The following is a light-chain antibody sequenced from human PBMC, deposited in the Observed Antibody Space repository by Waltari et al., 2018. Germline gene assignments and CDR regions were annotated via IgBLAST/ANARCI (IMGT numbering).Light chain of an antibody. Sequence: EIVLTQTPGTLSLSPGDGATLPCMTSQRVGRSLPWFQQKRGQAPRLLIYGASSRATGSPARFSGSGSGTHFSLTTSRLEPEDFAVYYCQHYVTLPVTFGQGTKVEIK. V-gene: IGKV3-20*01. CDR3: QHYVTLPVT. CDR2: GAS. CDR1: QRVGRS. J-gene: IGKJ1*01.